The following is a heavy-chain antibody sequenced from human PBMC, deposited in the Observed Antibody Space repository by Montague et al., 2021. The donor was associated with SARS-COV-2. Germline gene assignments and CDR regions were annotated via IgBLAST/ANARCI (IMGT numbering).Heavy chain of an antibody. J-gene: IGHJ4*02. CDR3: ASQSGSYYNYFDL. D-gene: IGHD1-26*01. CDR2: IYYSGSS. V-gene: IGHV4-31*03. CDR1: GGSISSANYY. Sequence: TLSLTCSVSGGSISSANYYWSWIRQHPGKGLEFIGYIYYSGSSFYNPSLKSRLTISVGTSKNRFSLRLSSVTAADTAIYFCASQSGSYYNYFDLWGQGTLVTVSS.